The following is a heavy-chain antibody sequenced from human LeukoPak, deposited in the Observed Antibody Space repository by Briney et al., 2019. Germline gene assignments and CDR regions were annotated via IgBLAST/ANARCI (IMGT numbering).Heavy chain of an antibody. CDR3: SWTPCDFWSRCDAFDI. V-gene: IGHV1-8*03. J-gene: IGHJ3*02. D-gene: IGHD3-3*01. Sequence: ASVQVSCQASASTLTNYDINWMRPATGQGREWMGWMNPNRGNTGYAQKFQGRVTITTNTSINTTYMELSSLSSEHTAAYSCSWTPCDFWSRCDAFDISGQGTMVTVSS. CDR1: ASTLTNYD. CDR2: MNPNRGNT.